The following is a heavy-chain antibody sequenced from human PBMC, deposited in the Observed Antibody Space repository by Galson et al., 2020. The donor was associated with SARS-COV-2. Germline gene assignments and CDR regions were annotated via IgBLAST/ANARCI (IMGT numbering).Heavy chain of an antibody. Sequence: ASVKVSCKATGKTFTDYNIHWVRQAPGQGLAWMGWINPKRGGTNYAQKFEGRVTMTRDTSIATADMELSRLRADDTAVHYCARLRYYDVLTGYIVDVWGQGTMVTVSS. D-gene: IGHD3-9*01. J-gene: IGHJ6*02. CDR1: GKTFTDYN. CDR3: ARLRYYDVLTGYIVDV. CDR2: INPKRGGT. V-gene: IGHV1-2*02.